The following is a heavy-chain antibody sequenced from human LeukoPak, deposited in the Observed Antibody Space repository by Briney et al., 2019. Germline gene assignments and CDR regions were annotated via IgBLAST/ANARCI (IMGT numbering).Heavy chain of an antibody. J-gene: IGHJ4*02. V-gene: IGHV3-53*01. D-gene: IGHD7-27*01. CDR2: MYSGGST. CDR1: GFAFDKYA. Sequence: GGSLRLSCSAFGFAFDKYAMNWVRQAPGKGLEWVSVMYSGGSTYYADSVKGRFTISRDNSKNTVHLQMNSLGAEDTAVYYCARNPGNWGEVYYFDHWGQGTLVTVSS. CDR3: ARNPGNWGEVYYFDH.